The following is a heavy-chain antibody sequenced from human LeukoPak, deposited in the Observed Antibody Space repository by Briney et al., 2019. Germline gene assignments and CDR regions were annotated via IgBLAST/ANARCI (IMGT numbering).Heavy chain of an antibody. CDR1: GFTFSTYG. J-gene: IGHJ6*02. D-gene: IGHD2-2*01. V-gene: IGHV3-30*03. Sequence: GGSLRPSCAASGFTFSTYGMHWVRQAPGKGLKWVALISYDGSNEYYADSVRGRFTISRDNSKFTLYMQMNSLRAEDTAVYYCARVRAGYCTSTSCYTGMDVWGQGTTVTVSS. CDR2: ISYDGSNE. CDR3: ARVRAGYCTSTSCYTGMDV.